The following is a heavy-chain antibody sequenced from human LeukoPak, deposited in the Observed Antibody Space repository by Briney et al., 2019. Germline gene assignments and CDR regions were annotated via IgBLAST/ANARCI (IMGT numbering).Heavy chain of an antibody. D-gene: IGHD3-22*01. CDR1: GYTFTSYG. CDR2: ISAYNGNT. V-gene: IGHV1-18*01. J-gene: IGHJ3*02. CDR3: ARDGSAYYYDSSGYLDAFDI. Sequence: ASVKVSCKASGYTFTSYGISWVRQARGQGLEWMGGISAYNGNTNYAQKLQGRVTMTTDTSTSTAYMELRSLRSDDTAVYYCARDGSAYYYDSSGYLDAFDIWGQGTSVTVSS.